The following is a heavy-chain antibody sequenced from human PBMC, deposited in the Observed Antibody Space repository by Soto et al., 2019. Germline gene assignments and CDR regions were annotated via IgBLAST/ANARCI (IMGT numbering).Heavy chain of an antibody. D-gene: IGHD2-2*01. CDR2: ISYDGSNK. Sequence: GGSLRLSCAASGFTFSSYGMHWVRQAPGKGLEWVAVISYDGSNKYYADSVKGRFTISRDNSKNTLYLQMNSLRAEDTAVYYCAKSGPRYCSSTSCYEPDYYYYYGMDVWGQGTTVTVSS. CDR3: AKSGPRYCSSTSCYEPDYYYYYGMDV. CDR1: GFTFSSYG. J-gene: IGHJ6*02. V-gene: IGHV3-30*18.